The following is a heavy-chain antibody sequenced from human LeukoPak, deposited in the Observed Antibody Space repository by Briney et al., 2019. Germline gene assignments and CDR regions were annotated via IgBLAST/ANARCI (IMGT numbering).Heavy chain of an antibody. CDR3: ARDQGTMGGKGY. D-gene: IGHD3-10*01. CDR2: INSDGSST. J-gene: IGHJ4*02. V-gene: IGHV3-74*01. Sequence: PGGSLTLLCSTSGFHLQSYLMQRVPQAPRKGPGLVSRINSDGSSTNYADSVKGRFTISRDNAKNTLYLQMNSLRAEDTAVYYRARDQGTMGGKGYWGQGILVTVSS. CDR1: GFHLQSYL.